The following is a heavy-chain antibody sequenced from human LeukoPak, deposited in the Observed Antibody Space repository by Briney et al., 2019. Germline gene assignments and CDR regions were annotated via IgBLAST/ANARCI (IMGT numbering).Heavy chain of an antibody. J-gene: IGHJ4*02. CDR2: IWYDGSNK. V-gene: IGHV3-30*02. Sequence: QSGGSLRLSCAASGFTFSSYGMHWVRQAPGKGLEWVAVIWYDGSNKYYADSVKGRFTISRDNSKNTLYLQMNSLRAEDTAVYYCAKDARGFLEWFFDYWGQGTLVTVSS. CDR1: GFTFSSYG. CDR3: AKDARGFLEWFFDY. D-gene: IGHD3-3*01.